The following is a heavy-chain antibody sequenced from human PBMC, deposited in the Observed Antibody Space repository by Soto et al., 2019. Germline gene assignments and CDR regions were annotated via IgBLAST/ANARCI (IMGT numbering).Heavy chain of an antibody. D-gene: IGHD6-19*01. V-gene: IGHV6-1*01. Sequence: QTLLLPSAISGDSVSSHSAAWNCIRQSPSRGLEWLGRTYYRSKWYNDYAVSVKSRITINPDTSKNQFSLQLNSVTPEDTAVYYCARVDLLIRGWYEDWVDPWGQGTLVTFSS. CDR3: ARVDLLIRGWYEDWVDP. CDR2: TYYRSKWYN. CDR1: GDSVSSHSAA. J-gene: IGHJ5*02.